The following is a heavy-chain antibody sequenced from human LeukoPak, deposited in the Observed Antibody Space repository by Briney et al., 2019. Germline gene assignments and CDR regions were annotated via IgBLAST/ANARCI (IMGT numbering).Heavy chain of an antibody. D-gene: IGHD3-22*01. Sequence: GGSLRLSCAASGFTVSSNYMSWVRQAPGKGLEWVSVIYSGGSTYYADSVKGRFTISRDNSKSTLYLQMNSLRAEDTAVYYCARGTYYYDSSGYHFTDYWGQGTLVPVSS. CDR2: IYSGGST. V-gene: IGHV3-53*01. J-gene: IGHJ4*02. CDR1: GFTVSSNY. CDR3: ARGTYYYDSSGYHFTDY.